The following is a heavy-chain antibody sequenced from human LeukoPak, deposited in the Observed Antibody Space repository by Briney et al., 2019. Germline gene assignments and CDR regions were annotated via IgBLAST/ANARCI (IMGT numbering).Heavy chain of an antibody. D-gene: IGHD4-17*01. Sequence: GGSLRLSCAASGFTFSSYSMNWVRQAPGKGLEWGSSITSSRYIYYANSVKGRFTISRDNAKNSLYLQMNSLRAEDTAVYYCARDLVLYGDYWGQGTLVTVSS. CDR1: GFTFSSYS. J-gene: IGHJ4*02. CDR2: ITSSRYI. CDR3: ARDLVLYGDY. V-gene: IGHV3-21*01.